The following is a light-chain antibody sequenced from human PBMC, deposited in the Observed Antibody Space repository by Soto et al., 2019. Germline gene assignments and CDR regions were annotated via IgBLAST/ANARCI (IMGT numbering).Light chain of an antibody. CDR3: ETWDGYSWV. V-gene: IGLV4-60*03. J-gene: IGLJ3*02. CDR1: SGRSSYI. Sequence: QSVLTQSSSASASLGSSVKLTCTLSSGRSSYIIAWHQQQTGKAPRFLMNLEGSGSYNKGRGIPDRFSGSSSGADRYLTISNLQSEDEADYYCETWDGYSWVFGGGTKVTV. CDR2: LEGSGSY.